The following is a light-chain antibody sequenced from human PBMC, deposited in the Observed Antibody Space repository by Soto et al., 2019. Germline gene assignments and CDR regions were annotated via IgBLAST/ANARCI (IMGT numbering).Light chain of an antibody. CDR2: GES. CDR3: QQYNNWPYT. Sequence: EILMTQSPATLSVSPGERAPLCCRASQSVSSNLAWYQQKPGRAPRLLFYGESTRATGIPVRFSGSGSGTEFTLTISSLQSEDFAVYYCQQYNNWPYTFGQGTKVEIK. J-gene: IGKJ2*01. CDR1: QSVSSN. V-gene: IGKV3-15*01.